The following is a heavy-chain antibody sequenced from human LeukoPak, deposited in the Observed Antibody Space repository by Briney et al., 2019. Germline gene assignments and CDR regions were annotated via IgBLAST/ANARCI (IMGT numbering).Heavy chain of an antibody. CDR3: AIPRGDGYNSYYFDY. V-gene: IGHV4-39*07. CDR2: LYYSGKT. CDR1: GGSISSSTYY. Sequence: SDTLSLTCIISGGSISSSTYYWGWIRQPPGKGLEWIGTLYYSGKTYYNPSLKSRVTISIDTSKNQFSLKLTSATAADTAVYYCAIPRGDGYNSYYFDYWGQGTLVTVSS. D-gene: IGHD5-24*01. J-gene: IGHJ4*02.